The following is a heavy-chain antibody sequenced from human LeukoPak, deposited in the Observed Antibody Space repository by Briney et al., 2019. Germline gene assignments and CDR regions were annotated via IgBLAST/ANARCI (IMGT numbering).Heavy chain of an antibody. V-gene: IGHV3-74*01. D-gene: IGHD6-19*01. J-gene: IGHJ4*02. CDR2: INSDESST. CDR3: AREFAVAGRFSDY. Sequence: PGGSLRLSCAASGFTFSSYWMHWVRQAPGKGLVWVSRINSDESSTSYADSVKGRFTISRDNTKNTLYLQMNSLRAEDTAVYYCAREFAVAGRFSDYWGQGTLVTVSS. CDR1: GFTFSSYW.